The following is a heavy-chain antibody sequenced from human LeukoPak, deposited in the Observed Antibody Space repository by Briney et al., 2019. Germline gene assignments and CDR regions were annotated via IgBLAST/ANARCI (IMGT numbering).Heavy chain of an antibody. CDR3: AKGGHSSGWFNWFDP. D-gene: IGHD6-19*01. CDR1: GGSLNSYY. J-gene: IGHJ5*02. Sequence: SETLSPTCTVSGGSLNSYYWNWIRQSPGKGLEWIGYVFYTGSTNYNPSLKSRVTISADTSKNLFSLKLKSVTAADTAIYYCAKGGHSSGWFNWFDPWGQGALVIVSS. CDR2: VFYTGST. V-gene: IGHV4-59*01.